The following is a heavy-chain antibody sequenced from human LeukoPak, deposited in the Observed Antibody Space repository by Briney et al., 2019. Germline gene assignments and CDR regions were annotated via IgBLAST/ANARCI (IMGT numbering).Heavy chain of an antibody. V-gene: IGHV3-53*01. Sequence: GGSLRLSCAASGFTVSSNYMSWVRQAPGKGLEWVSVIYSGGSTYYADSVKGRFTISRDNSKNTLYLQMNSLGAEDTAVYYCARVVSGWPLYYYYMDVWGKGTTVTVSS. CDR3: ARVVSGWPLYYYYMDV. CDR1: GFTVSSNY. D-gene: IGHD6-19*01. CDR2: IYSGGST. J-gene: IGHJ6*03.